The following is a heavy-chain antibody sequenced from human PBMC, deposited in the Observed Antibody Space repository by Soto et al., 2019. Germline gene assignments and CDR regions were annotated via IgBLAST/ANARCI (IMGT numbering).Heavy chain of an antibody. CDR3: ARVVAAAGTCWFDP. J-gene: IGHJ5*02. V-gene: IGHV1-18*01. Sequence: ASVKVSCKASGYTFTSYGISGVRQAPGQGLEWMGWISAYNGNTNYAQKLQGRVTMTTDTSTSTAYMELRSLRSDDTAVYYCARVVAAAGTCWFDPWGQGTLVTVSS. D-gene: IGHD6-13*01. CDR1: GYTFTSYG. CDR2: ISAYNGNT.